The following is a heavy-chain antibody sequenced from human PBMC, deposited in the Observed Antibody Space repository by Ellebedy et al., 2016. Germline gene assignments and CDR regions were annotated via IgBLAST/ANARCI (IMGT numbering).Heavy chain of an antibody. CDR2: MYYSGST. CDR3: ASLDIVVVPAAAGA. D-gene: IGHD2-2*01. J-gene: IGHJ4*02. CDR1: GGSISSYY. V-gene: IGHV4-39*01. Sequence: SETLSLXXTVSGGSISSYYWSWIRQPPGKGLEWIGSMYYSGSTYYNPSLKSRVTISVDTSKNQFSLKLSSVTAADTAVYYCASLDIVVVPAAAGAWGQGTLVTVSS.